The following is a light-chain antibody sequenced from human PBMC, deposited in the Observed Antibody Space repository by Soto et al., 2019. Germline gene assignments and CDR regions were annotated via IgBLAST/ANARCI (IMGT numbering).Light chain of an antibody. V-gene: IGKV3-11*01. CDR2: DAS. J-gene: IGKJ1*01. Sequence: EIVWTQSPATLSLSPGERATLSCRASQYVSSFLAWYQQKAGQAPRLLIYDASHRATGIPARFSDSGSGTDFTLKINSLEPEDFALYYCKQRYNWPPTFGQGTQVDIK. CDR1: QYVSSF. CDR3: KQRYNWPPT.